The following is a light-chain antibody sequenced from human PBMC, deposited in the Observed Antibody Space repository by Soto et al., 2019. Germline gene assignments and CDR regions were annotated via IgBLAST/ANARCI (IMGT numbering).Light chain of an antibody. V-gene: IGKV3-15*01. CDR2: GAS. J-gene: IGKJ1*01. Sequence: IVLTQSPVTLSLSPWERATLSCRASQTVSNQLTWYQQRPGQAPRLLIYGASKRAIGLPARFSGSGSGTEFTLTITSLQSEDFAVYYCQQYNKWPQTFGQGTKVDIK. CDR3: QQYNKWPQT. CDR1: QTVSNQ.